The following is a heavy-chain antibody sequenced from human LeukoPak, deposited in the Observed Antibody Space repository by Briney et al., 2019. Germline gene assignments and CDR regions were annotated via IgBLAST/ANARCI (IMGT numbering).Heavy chain of an antibody. CDR2: IIGDGSGT. CDR1: GFPFSSYW. Sequence: GGSLRLSCAASGFPFSSYWMHWVRQGPGRGLVWVSRIIGDGSGTNYADSVKGRFTISRDNAKNTLYLQMNSLRVEDTAVYYCVRDLPRTSGPWGQGILVTVSS. CDR3: VRDLPRTSGP. D-gene: IGHD3-10*01. V-gene: IGHV3-74*01. J-gene: IGHJ5*02.